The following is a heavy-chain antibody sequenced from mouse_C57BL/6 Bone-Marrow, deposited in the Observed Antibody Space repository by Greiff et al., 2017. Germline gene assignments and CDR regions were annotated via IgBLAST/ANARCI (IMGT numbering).Heavy chain of an antibody. CDR1: GYAFSSSW. V-gene: IGHV1-82*01. J-gene: IGHJ2*01. D-gene: IGHD1-1*01. Sequence: QVQLQQSGPELVKPGASVKISCKASGYAFSSSWMNWVKQRPGKGLEWIGRIYPGDGDTNYNGKFKGKATLTADKSSSTAYMQLSSLTSEDSAVYFCARSDYGSSYGYFDYGGQGTTLTVSS. CDR3: ARSDYGSSYGYFDY. CDR2: IYPGDGDT.